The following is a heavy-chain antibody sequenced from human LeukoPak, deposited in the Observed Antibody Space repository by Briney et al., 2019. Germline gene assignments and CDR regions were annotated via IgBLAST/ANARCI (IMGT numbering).Heavy chain of an antibody. CDR3: ARAARQGFTMIVVPFFYFDL. J-gene: IGHJ2*01. D-gene: IGHD3-22*01. V-gene: IGHV4-31*03. CDR2: INHSGST. Sequence: SETLSLTCTVSGGSISSGASDWGWIRQHPNRGLEWVGYINHSGSTYYNPSLGSRVTMSVDTSKNQFSLKLSSVTAADSAVYYCARAARQGFTMIVVPFFYFDLWGRGTLVAVSS. CDR1: GGSISSGASD.